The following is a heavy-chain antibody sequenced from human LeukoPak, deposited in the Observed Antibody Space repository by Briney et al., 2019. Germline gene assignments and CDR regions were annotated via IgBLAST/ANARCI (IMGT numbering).Heavy chain of an antibody. D-gene: IGHD5-18*01. V-gene: IGHV3-23*01. CDR2: ISGSGDST. CDR1: GFTFSNYA. CDR3: ARHMTALDAFDI. Sequence: PGGSLRLSCAASGFTFSNYAMRWVRQAPGKGLEWVSGISGSGDSTYYADSVKGRFTISRDNSKNTLYLQMNSLRAEDTAVYYCARHMTALDAFDIWGQGTMVTVSS. J-gene: IGHJ3*02.